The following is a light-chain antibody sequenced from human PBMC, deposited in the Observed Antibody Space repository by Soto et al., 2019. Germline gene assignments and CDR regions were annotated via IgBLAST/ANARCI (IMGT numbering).Light chain of an antibody. CDR3: QQYCQQYGSSPPSWT. J-gene: IGKJ1*01. V-gene: IGKV3-20*01. CDR2: GAS. Sequence: ETVLTQSPGTLSLSPGERATLSCRASQTVSSSYLAWYQQKPGQAPRLLIYGASSRATGIPDRFSGSGSGTDFTLAISRLEPEEFAVYYCQQYCQQYGSSPPSWTFGQGTRVEI. CDR1: QTVSSSY.